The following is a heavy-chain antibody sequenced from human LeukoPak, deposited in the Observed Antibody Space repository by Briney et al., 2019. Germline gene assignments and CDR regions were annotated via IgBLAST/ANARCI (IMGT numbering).Heavy chain of an antibody. V-gene: IGHV4-39*01. CDR2: IFYSGST. CDR3: ARNYDTNGYYYYFDY. Sequence: SETLSLTCTVSGGSISTNSYSWGWIRQPPGKGLEWIGNIFYSGSTYYNPSLKNRVTISVDTSKNQFSLKLSSVTAADTAVYFCARNYDTNGYYYYFDYWGQGTLVTVSS. D-gene: IGHD3-22*01. CDR1: GGSISTNSYS. J-gene: IGHJ4*02.